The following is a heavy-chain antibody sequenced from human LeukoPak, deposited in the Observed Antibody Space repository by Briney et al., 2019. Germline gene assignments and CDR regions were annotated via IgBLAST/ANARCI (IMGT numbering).Heavy chain of an antibody. CDR3: AKEQNYYDSSGYYI. CDR2: IRYDGSNK. CDR1: GFTFSSYG. V-gene: IGHV3-30*02. J-gene: IGHJ4*02. D-gene: IGHD3-22*01. Sequence: GGSLRLSCAASGFTFSSYGMHWVRQAPGKGMEWVTFIRYDGSNKYYADSVKGRFTMSRENSKNTMYLQMNSLRADDTAVYYCAKEQNYYDSSGYYIWGQGTLVTVSS.